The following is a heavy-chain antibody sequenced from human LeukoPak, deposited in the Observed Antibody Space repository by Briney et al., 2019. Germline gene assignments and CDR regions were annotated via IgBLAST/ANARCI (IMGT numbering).Heavy chain of an antibody. J-gene: IGHJ6*02. Sequence: PSETLSLTCTVSGGSISSYYWSWIRQPPGKGLEWIGYIYYSGSTNYNPSLKSRVTISVDTSKNQFPLKLSSVTAADTAVYYCARGNFWSGYYNYYYGMDVWGQGTTVTVSS. D-gene: IGHD3-3*01. CDR1: GGSISSYY. V-gene: IGHV4-59*01. CDR3: ARGNFWSGYYNYYYGMDV. CDR2: IYYSGST.